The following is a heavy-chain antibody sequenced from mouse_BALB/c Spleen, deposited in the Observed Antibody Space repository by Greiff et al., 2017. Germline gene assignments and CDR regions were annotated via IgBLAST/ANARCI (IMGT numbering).Heavy chain of an antibody. V-gene: IGHV2-9*02. CDR2: IWAGGST. CDR1: GFSLTSYG. CDR3: ARFITTASAWFAY. J-gene: IGHJ3*01. D-gene: IGHD1-2*01. Sequence: VQLQESGPGLVAPSQSLSITCTVSGFSLTSYGVHWVRQPPGKGLEWLGVIWAGGSTNYNSALMSRLSISKDNSKSQVFLKMNSLQTDDTAMYYCARFITTASAWFAYWGQGTLVTVSA.